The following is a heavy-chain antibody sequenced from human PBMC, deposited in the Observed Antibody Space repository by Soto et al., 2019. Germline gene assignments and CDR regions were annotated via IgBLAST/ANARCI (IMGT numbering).Heavy chain of an antibody. CDR1: TCAVYG. CDR3: AKARGANNWANYYGLDV. Sequence: TCAVYGMHWVRQAPGKGLEWVALITYEGSNKYYADAVKGRFTISRDNVENMVSLQLDGLRGEDTAVYYCAKARGANNWANYYGLDVWGQGTTVTVSS. CDR2: ITYEGSNK. J-gene: IGHJ6*02. V-gene: IGHV3-30*18. D-gene: IGHD1-1*01.